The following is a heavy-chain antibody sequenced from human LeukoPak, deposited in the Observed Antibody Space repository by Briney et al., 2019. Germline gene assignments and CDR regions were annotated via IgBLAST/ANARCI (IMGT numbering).Heavy chain of an antibody. V-gene: IGHV3-49*03. CDR1: GFTFGDYA. J-gene: IGHJ4*02. CDR2: IRSKAYGGTT. Sequence: GGSLRLSCTASGFTFGDYAMSWFRQAPGKGLEWVGFIRSKAYGGTTEYAASVKGRFTISRDDSKSIAYLQMNSLKTEDTAVYYCTRVGEYSSSPMIFDYWGQGTLVTVSS. CDR3: TRVGEYSSSPMIFDY. D-gene: IGHD6-6*01.